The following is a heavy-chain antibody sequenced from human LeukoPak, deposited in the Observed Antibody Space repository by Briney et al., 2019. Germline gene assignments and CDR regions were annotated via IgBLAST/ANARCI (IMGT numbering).Heavy chain of an antibody. J-gene: IGHJ4*02. V-gene: IGHV1-8*01. CDR2: KNPNSGNT. D-gene: IGHD2-21*02. CDR3: ARPSGNCGGDCYRLSY. CDR1: GYTFTSYD. Sequence: GASVKVSCKASGYTFTSYDINWVRQATGQGLEWMGWKNPNSGNTGYAQKFQGRVTMTRNTSITTAYMELSSLESEDTALYYCARPSGNCGGDCYRLSYWGQGSLVTVSS.